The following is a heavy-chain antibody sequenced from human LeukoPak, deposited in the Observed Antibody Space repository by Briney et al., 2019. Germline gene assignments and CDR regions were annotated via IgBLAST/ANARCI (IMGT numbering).Heavy chain of an antibody. Sequence: GGSLRLSCSASGFTFSSYAMHWVRQAPGKGLECVSAISSNGGSTYYADSVKGRFTISRDNSKNTLYLQMSSLRAEDTAVYYCAIMIAAAGYFDYWGQGTLVTVSS. D-gene: IGHD6-13*01. V-gene: IGHV3-64D*06. J-gene: IGHJ4*02. CDR2: ISSNGGST. CDR3: AIMIAAAGYFDY. CDR1: GFTFSSYA.